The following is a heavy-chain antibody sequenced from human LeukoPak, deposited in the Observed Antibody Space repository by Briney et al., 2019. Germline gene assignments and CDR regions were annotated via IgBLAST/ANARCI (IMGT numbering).Heavy chain of an antibody. CDR1: GYTFTNYD. D-gene: IGHD2-2*01. Sequence: ASVKVSCKASGYTFTNYDINWVRQATGQGLEWMGWMNPNSGNTGYAQKFQGRVTMTRNTSISTAYMELSSLRSEDTAVYYCARTYCSSTSCYLVWSHYYYYYGMDVWGQGTTVTVSS. V-gene: IGHV1-8*01. CDR3: ARTYCSSTSCYLVWSHYYYYYGMDV. J-gene: IGHJ6*02. CDR2: MNPNSGNT.